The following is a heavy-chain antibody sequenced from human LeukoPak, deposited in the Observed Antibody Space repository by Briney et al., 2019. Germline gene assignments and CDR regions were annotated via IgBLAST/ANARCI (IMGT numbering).Heavy chain of an antibody. CDR2: IVCIVSTI. CDR1: RLTFRSYA. D-gene: IGHD6-13*01. J-gene: IGHJ5*02. V-gene: IGHV3-48*03. Sequence: GVSLRLSCPVARLTFRSYAIDWAGSAPVQGLGWGSSIVCIVSTIYYADSVKGRFTISRDNAKNSLYLQMNSLRAEDTAVYYCARVRRIIAAVGTGTRRENWFDPWGQGTLVTVSS. CDR3: ARVRRIIAAVGTGTRRENWFDP.